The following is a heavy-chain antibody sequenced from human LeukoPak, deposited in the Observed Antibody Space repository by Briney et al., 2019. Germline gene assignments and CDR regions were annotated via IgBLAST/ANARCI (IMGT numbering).Heavy chain of an antibody. J-gene: IGHJ5*02. CDR3: ARWYSSGWYLGINWFDP. Sequence: GASVKVSCKASGYTFTSYGISWVRQAPGQGLEWMGWISAYNGNTNYAQKLQGRVTMTTDTSTSTAYMELRSLGSDDTAVYYCARWYSSGWYLGINWFDPWGQGTLVTVSS. CDR1: GYTFTSYG. CDR2: ISAYNGNT. V-gene: IGHV1-18*01. D-gene: IGHD6-19*01.